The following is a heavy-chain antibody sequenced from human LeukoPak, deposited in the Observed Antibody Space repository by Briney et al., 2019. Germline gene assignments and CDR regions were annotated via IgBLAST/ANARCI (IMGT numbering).Heavy chain of an antibody. Sequence: GGSLRLSCAASGFTFSSYSMNWVRQAPGKGLEWVSSISSSSSYIYYADSVKGRFTISRDNAKNSLYLQMNSLRAEDTAVYYCASSGSGGYYYGSGSWPNWFDPWGQGTLVTVSS. CDR2: ISSSSSYI. J-gene: IGHJ5*02. D-gene: IGHD3-10*01. V-gene: IGHV3-21*06. CDR3: ASSGSGGYYYGSGSWPNWFDP. CDR1: GFTFSSYS.